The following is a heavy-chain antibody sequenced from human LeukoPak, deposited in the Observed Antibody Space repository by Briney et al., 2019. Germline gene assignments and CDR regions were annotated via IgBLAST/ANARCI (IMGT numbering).Heavy chain of an antibody. V-gene: IGHV1-69-2*01. J-gene: IGHJ6*03. CDR1: GYTFTDYY. CDR3: ATAGISKCSSTSCYESIFNYYYYYMDV. CDR2: VDPEDGET. Sequence: ASVKVSCKVSGYTFTDYYMHWVEQAPGKGREWMGLVDPEDGETLYAEKLQGRVTITADTSTDTAYMELSSLRSEDTALYYCATAGISKCSSTSCYESIFNYYYYYMDVWGKGTTVTVSS. D-gene: IGHD2-2*01.